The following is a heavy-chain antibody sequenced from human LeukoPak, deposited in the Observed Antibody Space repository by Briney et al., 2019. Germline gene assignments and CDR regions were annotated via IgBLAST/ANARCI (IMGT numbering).Heavy chain of an antibody. CDR2: ISYDGSNK. CDR3: ARDKDSSGYYPHFDY. D-gene: IGHD3-22*01. V-gene: IGHV3-30-3*01. J-gene: IGHJ4*02. CDR1: GFTFSSYA. Sequence: GRSLRLSCAASGFTFSSYAMHWVRQAPGKGLEWVAVISYDGSNKDYADSVKGRFTISRDNSKNTLYLQMNSLRAEDTAVYYCARDKDSSGYYPHFDYWGQGTLVTVSS.